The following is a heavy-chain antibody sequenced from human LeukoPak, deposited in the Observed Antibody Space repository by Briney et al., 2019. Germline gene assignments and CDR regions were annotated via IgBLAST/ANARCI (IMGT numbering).Heavy chain of an antibody. Sequence: GGSLRLSCAASGFTFSSYSMNWVRQAPGKGLEWVASISSSSSYIYYADSVTGRFTLSRDNAKNSLYLQMNSLRAEDTAVYYCAREVGRGEIDYWGPGTLVTVSS. J-gene: IGHJ4*02. V-gene: IGHV3-21*01. D-gene: IGHD3-10*01. CDR3: AREVGRGEIDY. CDR2: ISSSSSYI. CDR1: GFTFSSYS.